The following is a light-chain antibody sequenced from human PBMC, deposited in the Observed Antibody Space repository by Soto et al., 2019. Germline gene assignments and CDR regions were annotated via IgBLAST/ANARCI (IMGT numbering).Light chain of an antibody. V-gene: IGLV1-40*01. CDR3: QSHDTKLDSVV. CDR1: SSDMGNHA. J-gene: IGLJ2*01. CDR2: GNT. Sequence: QSVLTQPPSVSAAPGQKVTISCSGSSSDMGNHAVSWYQQVPGTAPKVLIYGNTNRPSGVPDRFSASKSGTSASLAITGLQAEDEADYYCQSHDTKLDSVVFGGGTKLTVL.